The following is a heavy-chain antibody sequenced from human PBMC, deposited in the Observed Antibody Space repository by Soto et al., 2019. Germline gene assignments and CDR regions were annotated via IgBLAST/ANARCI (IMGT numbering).Heavy chain of an antibody. CDR1: GYTFTSYA. Sequence: QVQLVQSGAEVKKPGASVKVSCKASGYTFTSYAMHWVRQAPGQRLEWMGWINAGNGNTKYSQKFQGRVTITGDTSASTAYMELSSLRSEDTAVYYCARDYGDYHYYYYYMDVWGKGTTVTVSS. V-gene: IGHV1-3*01. J-gene: IGHJ6*03. D-gene: IGHD4-17*01. CDR3: ARDYGDYHYYYYYMDV. CDR2: INAGNGNT.